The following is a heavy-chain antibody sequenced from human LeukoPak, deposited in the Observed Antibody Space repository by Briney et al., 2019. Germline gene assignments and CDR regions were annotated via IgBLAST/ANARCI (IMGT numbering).Heavy chain of an antibody. V-gene: IGHV3-21*01. CDR2: ISTSSIYI. J-gene: IGHJ3*02. CDR1: GFTFSSYS. D-gene: IGHD1-26*01. Sequence: GGSLRLSCAVSGFTFSSYSMNWVRQAPGKGLEWVSFISTSSIYIYYADSVKGRFTISRDNAKNSLYLQMNSLRAEDTAVYYCAREYSGSYYAGDAFDIWGQGTMVTVSS. CDR3: AREYSGSYYAGDAFDI.